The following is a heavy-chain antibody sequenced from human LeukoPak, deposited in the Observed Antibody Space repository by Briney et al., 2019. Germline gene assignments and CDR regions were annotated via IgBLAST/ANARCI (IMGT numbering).Heavy chain of an antibody. J-gene: IGHJ4*02. CDR1: GFTFSSCA. V-gene: IGHV3-23*01. CDR3: TKDLTVPVTGTSSY. CDR2: ISGTGGSP. Sequence: GGSLRLSCEASGFTFSSCAMSWVRQAPGKGLEWVSAISGTGGSPYYADSVKGRFTVSRDNSKNTLYLQMNGLRVEDSAIYYCTKDLTVPVTGTSSYWGQGALVTVSS. D-gene: IGHD6-19*01.